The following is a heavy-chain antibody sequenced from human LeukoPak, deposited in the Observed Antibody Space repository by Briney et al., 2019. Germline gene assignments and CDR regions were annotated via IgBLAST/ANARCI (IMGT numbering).Heavy chain of an antibody. V-gene: IGHV3-30*04. CDR3: ARGKWQQLVSVLDY. D-gene: IGHD6-13*01. Sequence: GRSLRLSCAASGLTFSSYAMHWVRQAPGKGLEWVAVISYDGSNKYYADSVKGRFTISRDNSKNTLYLQMNSLRAEDTAVYYCARGKWQQLVSVLDYWGQGTLVTVSS. CDR2: ISYDGSNK. CDR1: GLTFSSYA. J-gene: IGHJ4*02.